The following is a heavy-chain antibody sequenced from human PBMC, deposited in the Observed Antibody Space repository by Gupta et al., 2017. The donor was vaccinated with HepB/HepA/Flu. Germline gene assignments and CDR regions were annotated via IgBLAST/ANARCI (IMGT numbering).Heavy chain of an antibody. CDR2: IWSGGTNT. CDR3: AIDLETNALDM. D-gene: IGHD3-3*01. V-gene: IGHV3-33*03. Sequence: HWVLQASGKGLEWVAYIWSGGTNTYYADSVKGRFTISRDNSKDMLFLQMNSLRAEDTAVYYCAIDLETNALDMWGQG. J-gene: IGHJ6*02.